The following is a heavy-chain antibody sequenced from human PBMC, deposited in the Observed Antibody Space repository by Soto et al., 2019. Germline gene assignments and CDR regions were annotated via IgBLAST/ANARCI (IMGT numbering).Heavy chain of an antibody. Sequence: EVQLVESGGGLVKPGGSLRLSCAASRFTFSNAWMSWVRPAPGKGLEWVGRIKSKTDGGTTDYAAPVKGSFSISRGDSRDTLFLQMDSLKTEDTAVYYCIPDNCSGGRCTGWDVWGKGTTVTVSS. CDR3: IPDNCSGGRCTGWDV. D-gene: IGHD2-15*01. CDR2: IKSKTDGGTT. CDR1: RFTFSNAW. J-gene: IGHJ6*04. V-gene: IGHV3-15*01.